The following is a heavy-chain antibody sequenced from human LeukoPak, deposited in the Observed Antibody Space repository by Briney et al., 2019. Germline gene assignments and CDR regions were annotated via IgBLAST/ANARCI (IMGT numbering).Heavy chain of an antibody. J-gene: IGHJ2*01. CDR1: GFTLSSYW. D-gene: IGHD2-21*01. CDR3: ARSGGEGGWYFDL. Sequence: GGSLRLSCAASGFTLSSYWMHWVRQAPGKGLVWVSRINSDGSRTYYGDSVKGRFTISRDNAKNTLYLQMNSLRVEDTAVYYCARSGGEGGWYFDLWGRGTLVTVSS. V-gene: IGHV3-74*01. CDR2: INSDGSRT.